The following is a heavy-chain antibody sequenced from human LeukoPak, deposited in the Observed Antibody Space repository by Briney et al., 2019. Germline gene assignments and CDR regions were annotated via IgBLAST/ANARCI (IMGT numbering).Heavy chain of an antibody. CDR1: GGTFSSYP. V-gene: IGHV1-69*02. J-gene: IGHJ6*02. Sequence: GASVKVSCKASGGTFSSYPISWVRQAPGQGLEWMGRIIPILGIANYAQKFQGRVTITADKSTSTAYMELSSLRSEDTAVYYCARQQDPCGYGMDVWGQGTTVTVSS. CDR3: ARQQDPCGYGMDV. CDR2: IIPILGIA.